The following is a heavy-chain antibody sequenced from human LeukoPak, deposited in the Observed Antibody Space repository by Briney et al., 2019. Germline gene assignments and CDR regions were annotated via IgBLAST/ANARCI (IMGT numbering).Heavy chain of an antibody. D-gene: IGHD3-3*01. CDR2: IYYSGST. CDR1: GGSISRSSYY. J-gene: IGHJ6*03. Sequence: PSETLSLTCTVSGGSISRSSYYWGWIRQPPGKGLEWIGSIYYSGSTNYNPSLKSRVTISVDTSKNQFSLKLSSVTAADTAVYYCASWYDFWSGYSNYYYYMDVWGKGTTVTVSS. CDR3: ASWYDFWSGYSNYYYYMDV. V-gene: IGHV4-39*01.